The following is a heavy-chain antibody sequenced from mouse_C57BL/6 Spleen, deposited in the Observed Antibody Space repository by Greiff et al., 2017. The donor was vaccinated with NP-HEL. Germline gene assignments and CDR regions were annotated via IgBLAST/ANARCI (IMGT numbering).Heavy chain of an antibody. CDR1: GYSITSGYY. J-gene: IGHJ2*01. CDR2: ISYDGSN. Sequence: DVQLQESGPGLVKPSQSLSLTCSVTGYSITSGYYWNWIRQFPGNKLEWMGYISYDGSNNYNPSLKNRISITRDTSKNQFFLKLNSGTTEDTATYYCARDPGSGYFDYWGQGTTLTVSS. CDR3: ARDPGSGYFDY. V-gene: IGHV3-6*01. D-gene: IGHD3-2*02.